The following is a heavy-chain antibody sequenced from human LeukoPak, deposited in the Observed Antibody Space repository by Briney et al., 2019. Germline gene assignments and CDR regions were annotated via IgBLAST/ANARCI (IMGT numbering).Heavy chain of an antibody. CDR2: IYHSGST. CDR3: ARGPTGGYVGWFDP. V-gene: IGHV4-30-2*01. Sequence: SETLSLTCAVSGGSISSGGYSWSWIRQPPGKGLEWIGYIYHSGSTYYNPSLKSRVTISVDRSKNQFSLKLSSVTAADTAVYYCARGPTGGYVGWFDPWGQGTLVTVSS. CDR1: GGSISSGGYS. J-gene: IGHJ5*02. D-gene: IGHD2-2*01.